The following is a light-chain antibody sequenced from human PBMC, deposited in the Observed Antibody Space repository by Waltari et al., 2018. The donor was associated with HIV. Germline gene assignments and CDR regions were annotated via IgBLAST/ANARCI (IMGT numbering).Light chain of an antibody. Sequence: SYELPHPHSVSVSLGHTVPPTCSGDNLVDQLACWYRQKPGQSPLLLIYEDRKRPSGIPERFSASNSGNTATLAITGTQTMDEADYYCQTWDGSAGVFGGGTKLTV. CDR3: QTWDGSAGV. V-gene: IGLV3-1*01. CDR2: EDR. CDR1: NLVDQL. J-gene: IGLJ2*01.